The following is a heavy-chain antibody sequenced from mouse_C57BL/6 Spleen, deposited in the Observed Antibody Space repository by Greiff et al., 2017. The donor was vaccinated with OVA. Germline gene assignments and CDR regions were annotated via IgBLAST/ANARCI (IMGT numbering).Heavy chain of an antibody. D-gene: IGHD1-1*01. J-gene: IGHJ4*01. CDR1: GYAFSSSW. CDR3: ARHYYGSSHYAMDY. Sequence: QVQLQQSGPELVKPGASVKISCKASGYAFSSSWMNWVKQRPGKGLEWIGRIYPGDGDTTYNGKFKGKATLTADKSSSTAYMQLSSLTSEDSAVYFCARHYYGSSHYAMDYWGQGTSVTVSS. CDR2: IYPGDGDT. V-gene: IGHV1-82*01.